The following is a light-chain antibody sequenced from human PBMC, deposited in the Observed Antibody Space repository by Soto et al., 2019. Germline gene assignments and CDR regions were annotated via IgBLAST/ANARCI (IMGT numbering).Light chain of an antibody. V-gene: IGKV1-5*03. CDR1: QSISSW. CDR2: KAS. Sequence: DIQMTQSPSTLSASVGDRVTITCRAGQSISSWLAWYQQKPGKAPKLLIYKASSLEGGVPSRFSGSGSGTEFTLTINSLQPDDFAIYYCQQYHSYSYTFGQGTKLEIK. CDR3: QQYHSYSYT. J-gene: IGKJ2*01.